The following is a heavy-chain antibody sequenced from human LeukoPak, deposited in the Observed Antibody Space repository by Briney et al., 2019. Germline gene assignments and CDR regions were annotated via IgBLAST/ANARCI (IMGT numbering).Heavy chain of an antibody. V-gene: IGHV1-18*01. J-gene: IGHJ2*01. Sequence: ASVKVSCKASGYTFTSYGISWVRQAPGQGLEWMGWISAYNGNTNYAQKLQGRVIMTTDTSTSTAYMEPRSLRSDDTAVYYCARGPYYDSSGYPDFDLWGRGTLVTVSS. CDR1: GYTFTSYG. CDR2: ISAYNGNT. CDR3: ARGPYYDSSGYPDFDL. D-gene: IGHD3-22*01.